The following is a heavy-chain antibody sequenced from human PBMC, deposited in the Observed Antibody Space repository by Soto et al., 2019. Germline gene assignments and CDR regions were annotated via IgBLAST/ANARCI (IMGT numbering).Heavy chain of an antibody. Sequence: SETLSLTCTVSGGSISSGDYYWSWIRQPPGKGLEWIGYIYYSGSTYYNPSLKSRVTISVDTSKNQFSLKLSSVTAADTAVYYCARGIVATRNWFDPWGQGTLVTVSS. D-gene: IGHD5-12*01. J-gene: IGHJ5*02. CDR3: ARGIVATRNWFDP. CDR1: GGSISSGDYY. V-gene: IGHV4-30-4*01. CDR2: IYYSGST.